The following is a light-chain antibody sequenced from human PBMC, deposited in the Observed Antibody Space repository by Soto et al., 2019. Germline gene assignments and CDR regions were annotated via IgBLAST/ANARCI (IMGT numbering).Light chain of an antibody. CDR1: SSDVGGYEF. J-gene: IGLJ1*01. CDR2: EVS. Sequence: QSALTQPASVSGSPGQSITISCTGTSSDVGGYEFVSWYQQHPGKAPKLMIYEVSNRPSGVSNRFSGSKSGNTASLTISELQAEDEADYYCSSFRSGSTLFGTGTKLTVL. V-gene: IGLV2-14*01. CDR3: SSFRSGSTL.